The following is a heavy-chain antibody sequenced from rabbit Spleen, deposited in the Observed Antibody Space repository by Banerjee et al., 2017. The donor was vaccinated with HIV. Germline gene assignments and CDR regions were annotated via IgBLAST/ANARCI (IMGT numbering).Heavy chain of an antibody. CDR3: ARNGGMLDYKL. CDR2: VYAGNNGGT. J-gene: IGHJ4*01. D-gene: IGHD6-1*01. V-gene: IGHV1S45*01. Sequence: QEQLVEYGGDLVQPEGSLTLTCKASGFSFNSVFWMCWVRQAPGKGLEWIACVYAGNNGGTYYASWAKGRFTISKTSSTAVTLQMTSLTAADTATYFCARNGGMLDYKLWGPGTLVTVS. CDR1: GFSFNSVFW.